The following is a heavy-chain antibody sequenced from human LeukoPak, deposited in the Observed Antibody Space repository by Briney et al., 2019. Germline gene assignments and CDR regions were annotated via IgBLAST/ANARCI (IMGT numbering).Heavy chain of an antibody. CDR1: GGCVMDDW. J-gene: IGHJ4*02. CDR3: GKRRLGGSLHSYDS. D-gene: IGHD2-15*01. CDR2: IYFDDCDT. Sequence: GASLQISCKASGGCVMDDWFGWGCQPPRKGLGWMGIIYFDDCDTRYSPPIDGQAIMTGDKSNATSYLQWSSLKTSDTTIYYCGKRRLGGSLHSYDSWGQGTRVTVSS. V-gene: IGHV5-51*01.